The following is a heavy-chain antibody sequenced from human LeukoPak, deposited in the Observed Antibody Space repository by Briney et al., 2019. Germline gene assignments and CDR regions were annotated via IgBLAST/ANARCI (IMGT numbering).Heavy chain of an antibody. D-gene: IGHD3-10*01. J-gene: IGHJ6*03. Sequence: SETLSLTCTVSGYSISSGYYWAWIRQPPGKGLEWIGSIYHSGSTYYNPSLKSRVTISVDTSRNQFSLKLSSVTAADTAVYYCARAGGSGRYYYYYYYMDVWGKGTTVTVSS. CDR3: ARAGGSGRYYYYYYYMDV. V-gene: IGHV4-38-2*02. CDR1: GYSISSGYY. CDR2: IYHSGST.